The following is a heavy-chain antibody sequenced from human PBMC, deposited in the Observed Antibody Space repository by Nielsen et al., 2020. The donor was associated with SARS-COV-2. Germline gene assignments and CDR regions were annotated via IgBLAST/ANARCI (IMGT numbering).Heavy chain of an antibody. V-gene: IGHV1-46*01. J-gene: IGHJ6*03. D-gene: IGHD3-3*01. CDR3: ARDKGGEYYDFWSGYSNYYYYMDV. Sequence: WVRQAPGQGLEWMGMINPSGGSTSYAQKFQGRVTMTRDTSTSTVYMELSSLRSEDTAVYYCARDKGGEYYDFWSGYSNYYYYMDVWGKGTTVTVSS. CDR2: INPSGGST.